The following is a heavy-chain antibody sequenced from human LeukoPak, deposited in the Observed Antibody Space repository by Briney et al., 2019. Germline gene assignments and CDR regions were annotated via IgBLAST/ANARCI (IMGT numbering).Heavy chain of an antibody. CDR3: ARGDYYDSAYYALDY. J-gene: IGHJ4*02. CDR2: VYFTGTP. D-gene: IGHD3-22*01. Sequence: SETLSLTCTVSGGSISGYCWTWIRQAAGKGLEWIGRVYFTGTPKYDPSLRSRVTMSVDMSKNQFSLMLSSVTAADSAVYYCARGDYYDSAYYALDYWGQGILVTVSS. V-gene: IGHV4-4*07. CDR1: GGSISGYC.